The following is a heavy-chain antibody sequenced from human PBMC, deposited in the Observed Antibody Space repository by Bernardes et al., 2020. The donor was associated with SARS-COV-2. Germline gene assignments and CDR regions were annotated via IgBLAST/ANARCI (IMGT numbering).Heavy chain of an antibody. CDR3: AKGGYRYGS. J-gene: IGHJ5*02. CDR1: GCSISAYS. Sequence: SEALPLTCTVSGCSISAYSLSWFRQPPGKGLEWIGYLYDTGSTNYNPSLQSRVTISVDTSKNQFSLKLSSVTAADTAVYYCAKGGYRYGSWGQGTLVTVS. D-gene: IGHD5-18*01. CDR2: LYDTGST. V-gene: IGHV4-59*01.